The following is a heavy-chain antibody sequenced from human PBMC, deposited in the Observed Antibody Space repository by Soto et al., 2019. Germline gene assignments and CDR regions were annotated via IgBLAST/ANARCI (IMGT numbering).Heavy chain of an antibody. CDR1: GGSISSGGYY. J-gene: IGHJ4*02. V-gene: IGHV4-31*03. CDR2: IYYGGST. CDR3: AREPLT. Sequence: QVQLQESGPGLVKPSQTLSLTCTVSGGSISSGGYYWSWIRQHPGKGLEWVGYIYYGGSTHYNPSLRGRVPISVDTSKNHFPLKLSCVTAAETAVYYCAREPLTWGQGPLVTVSS.